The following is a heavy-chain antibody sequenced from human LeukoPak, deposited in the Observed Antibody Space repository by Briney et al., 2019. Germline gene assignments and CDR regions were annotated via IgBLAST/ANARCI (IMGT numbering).Heavy chain of an antibody. CDR1: GGSISSGGYY. J-gene: IGHJ4*02. D-gene: IGHD2-21*02. CDR2: IYYSGST. Sequence: PSEILSLTCTVSGGSISSGGYYWSWIRQHPGKGLEWIGYIYYSGSTYYNPSLKSRVTISGDTSKNQFSLKLRSVTAADTAVYYCASLVVVVVTASEIDYWGQGTLVTVSS. CDR3: ASLVVVVVTASEIDY. V-gene: IGHV4-31*03.